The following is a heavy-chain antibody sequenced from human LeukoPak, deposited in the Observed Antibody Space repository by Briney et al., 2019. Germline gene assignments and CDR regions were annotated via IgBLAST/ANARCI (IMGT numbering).Heavy chain of an antibody. CDR3: ARVRGSSRDGTLRYMDV. J-gene: IGHJ6*03. Sequence: SVKVSCKASGGTFSSYAISWVRQAPGQGLEWMGGIIPIFGTANYAQKFQGRVTITADESTSTAYMELSSLRSEDTAVYYCARVRGSSRDGTLRYMDVRGKGTTVTISS. CDR1: GGTFSSYA. V-gene: IGHV1-69*13. D-gene: IGHD6-13*01. CDR2: IIPIFGTA.